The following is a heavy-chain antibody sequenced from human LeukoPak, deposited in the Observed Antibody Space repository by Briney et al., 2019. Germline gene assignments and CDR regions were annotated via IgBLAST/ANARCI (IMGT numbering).Heavy chain of an antibody. CDR2: ISSSSDYI. D-gene: IGHD4-17*01. Sequence: PGGSLRLSCAASGFTFTTFNMNWVRQSPGKGLGWVSCISSSSDYIYYADSVKGRFTISRDNSRNSLYLQMNSLRAEDTAVYYCAGGDYGDYFFDSWGQGALVTVSS. J-gene: IGHJ4*02. CDR1: GFTFTTFN. CDR3: AGGDYGDYFFDS. V-gene: IGHV3-21*01.